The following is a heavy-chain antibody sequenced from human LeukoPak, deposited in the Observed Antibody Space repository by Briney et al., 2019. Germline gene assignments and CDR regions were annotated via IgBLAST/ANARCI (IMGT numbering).Heavy chain of an antibody. CDR1: GYTFTGYY. D-gene: IGHD6-13*01. Sequence: ASVKVSCKASGYTFTGYYMHWVRQAPGQGLEWMGWINPNSGNINYAQKFEGRVTMTRDTSISTAYMELSRLRFDDTAVYYCERIAAALNWFDPWGQGTLVTVSS. J-gene: IGHJ5*02. CDR3: ERIAAALNWFDP. CDR2: INPNSGNI. V-gene: IGHV1-2*02.